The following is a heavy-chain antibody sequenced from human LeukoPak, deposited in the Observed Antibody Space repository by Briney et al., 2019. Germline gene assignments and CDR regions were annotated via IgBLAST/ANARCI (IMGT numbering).Heavy chain of an antibody. CDR2: IDPSDSYT. J-gene: IGHJ4*02. D-gene: IGHD5-12*01. V-gene: IGHV5-10-1*01. CDR1: GYSFPSYW. CDR3: ARSYSGYDYLDY. Sequence: GESLKISCKGSGYSFPSYWITWVRQMPGKGLEWMGRIDPSDSYTNYSPSFQGHVSISADKSISTAYLQWSSLKASDTAMYYCARSYSGYDYLDYWGQGTLVTVSS.